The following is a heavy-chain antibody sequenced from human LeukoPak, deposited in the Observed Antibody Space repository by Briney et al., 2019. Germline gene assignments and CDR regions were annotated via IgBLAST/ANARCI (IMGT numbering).Heavy chain of an antibody. CDR2: IKPDGSGE. CDR3: LTSMGY. V-gene: IGHV3-7*01. CDR1: GLTFINHW. D-gene: IGHD3-9*01. Sequence: PGGSLRLSCAATGLTFINHWMNWVRQAPGKGLEWVANIKPDGSGEYYVDSVKGRFIISRDNAKNSAYLQMDSLRAEDTAVYYMLTSMGYWGQGTLVTVSS. J-gene: IGHJ4*02.